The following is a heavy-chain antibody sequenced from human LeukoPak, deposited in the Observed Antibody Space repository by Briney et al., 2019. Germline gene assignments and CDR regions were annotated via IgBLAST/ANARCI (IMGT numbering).Heavy chain of an antibody. CDR1: GFTFSSYA. V-gene: IGHV3-23*01. J-gene: IGHJ4*02. Sequence: AGGSLRLSCAASGFTFSSYAMSWVRQAPGKGLEWVSAISGSGGSTYYADSVKGRFTISRDNSKTTLYLQMNSLRAEDTAVYYCARGETRIAAAGTLGYWGQGTLVTVSS. D-gene: IGHD6-13*01. CDR3: ARGETRIAAAGTLGY. CDR2: ISGSGGST.